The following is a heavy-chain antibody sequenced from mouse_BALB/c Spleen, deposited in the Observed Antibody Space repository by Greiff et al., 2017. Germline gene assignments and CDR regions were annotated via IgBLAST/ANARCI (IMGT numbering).Heavy chain of an antibody. J-gene: IGHJ4*01. CDR2: ISYSGST. CDR1: GYSITSDYA. V-gene: IGHV3-2*02. D-gene: IGHD1-2*01. CDR3: ARSVIHYYGLVDY. Sequence: DVKLQESGPGLVKPSQSLSLTCTVTGYSITSDYAWNWIRQFPGNKLEWMGYISYSGSTSYNPSLKSRISITRDTSKNQFFLQLNSVTTEDTATYYCARSVIHYYGLVDYWGQGTSVTVSS.